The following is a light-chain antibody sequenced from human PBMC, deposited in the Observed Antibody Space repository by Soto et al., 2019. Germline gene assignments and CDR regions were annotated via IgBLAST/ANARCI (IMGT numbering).Light chain of an antibody. CDR2: DAS. J-gene: IGKJ4*01. V-gene: IGKV3-11*01. CDR3: QQRRNWPPT. Sequence: EIVLTQSPATLSLSPGERATLSCRASQSISSYLAWYQQKPGQAPRLLIYDASNRATGIPARFSGGGTGTDFTLTISSLEPEDFAVYYCQQRRNWPPTFGGGNKVEIK. CDR1: QSISSY.